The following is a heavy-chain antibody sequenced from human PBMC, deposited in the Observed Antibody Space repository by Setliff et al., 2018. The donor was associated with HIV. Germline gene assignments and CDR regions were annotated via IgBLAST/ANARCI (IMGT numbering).Heavy chain of an antibody. J-gene: IGHJ3*01. V-gene: IGHV4-38-2*02. CDR3: ARDHNSGTLHAFDL. CDR2: IYQSGST. Sequence: SETLSLTCAVSGYSISSGYYWGWIRQPPGKGLEWIGTIYQSGSTYYNPSLKSRVTISLDTSKNQFSLKLSSVTAADTAVYYCARDHNSGTLHAFDLWGQGTKVTVSS. CDR1: GYSISSGYY. D-gene: IGHD1-26*01.